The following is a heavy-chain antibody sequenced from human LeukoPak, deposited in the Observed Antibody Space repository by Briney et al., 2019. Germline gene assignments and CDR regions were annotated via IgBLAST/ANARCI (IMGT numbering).Heavy chain of an antibody. V-gene: IGHV1-2*02. CDR2: INPNSGGT. J-gene: IGHJ6*02. CDR3: ARGGSSSWYEEYYYYYYGMDV. CDR1: GYTFTGYY. Sequence: EASVKVSCKASGYTFTGYYMHWVRQAPGQGLEWMGWINPNSGGTNYAQKFQGRVTMTRDTSTSTVYMELSSLRSEDTAVYYCARGGSSSWYEEYYYYYYGMDVWGQGTTVTVSS. D-gene: IGHD6-13*01.